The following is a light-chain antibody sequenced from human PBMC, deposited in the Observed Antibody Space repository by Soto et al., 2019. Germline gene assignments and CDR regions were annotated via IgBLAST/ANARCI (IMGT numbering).Light chain of an antibody. CDR1: QSVTGSY. CDR3: QQYGRSPPKT. J-gene: IGKJ1*01. CDR2: GAS. Sequence: EIVLTQSPGTLSLSPGEGATLSCRASQSVTGSYLAWYQQKPGQAPRLLIYGASTRATGIPDRFSGSGSGTDFTLTISRLEPEDFAVYYCQQYGRSPPKTFGQGTKVEIK. V-gene: IGKV3-20*01.